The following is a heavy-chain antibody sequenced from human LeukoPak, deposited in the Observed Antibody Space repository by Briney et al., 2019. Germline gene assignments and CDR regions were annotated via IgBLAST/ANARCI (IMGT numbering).Heavy chain of an antibody. CDR1: GYSFTSYG. CDR3: TRSRGRFGELLYWFDP. CDR2: ISGYNGKK. D-gene: IGHD3-10*01. Sequence: ASVKVSCKASGYSFTSYGISWVRQAPGQGLEWMGWISGYNGKKNYEQKFQGRVTMTSDTSTSTAYVELRSLRSDDTAVYYCTRSRGRFGELLYWFDPWGQGTLVTVSS. J-gene: IGHJ5*02. V-gene: IGHV1-18*01.